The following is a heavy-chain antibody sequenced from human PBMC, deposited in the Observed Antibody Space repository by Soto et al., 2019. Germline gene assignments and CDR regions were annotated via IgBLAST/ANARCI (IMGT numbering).Heavy chain of an antibody. V-gene: IGHV3-30*03. Sequence: GGSLRLSCAAPGFTFSSYGMHWVRQAPGKGLEWVAVISYDGSNKYYADSVKGRFTISRDNSKNTLYLQMNSLRAEDTAVYYCASPVGSSRTGDYWGQGTLVTVSS. D-gene: IGHD3-10*01. CDR1: GFTFSSYG. CDR2: ISYDGSNK. CDR3: ASPVGSSRTGDY. J-gene: IGHJ4*02.